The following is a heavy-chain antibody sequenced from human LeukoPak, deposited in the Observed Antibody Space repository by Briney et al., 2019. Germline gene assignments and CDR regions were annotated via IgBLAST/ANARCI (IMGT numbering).Heavy chain of an antibody. J-gene: IGHJ5*02. CDR3: TSGWALNA. CDR1: GDSISSNNAA. V-gene: IGHV6-1*01. CDR2: TYFRSEWHQ. D-gene: IGHD3-16*01. Sequence: LSQTLSLTCVISGDSISSNNAAWNWIRQSPSRGLEWLGRTYFRSEWHQDYAASVKGRIRIDSNTSKNQFSLHLTSMTPRDTAVYYCTSGWALNAWGQGTLVTVSS.